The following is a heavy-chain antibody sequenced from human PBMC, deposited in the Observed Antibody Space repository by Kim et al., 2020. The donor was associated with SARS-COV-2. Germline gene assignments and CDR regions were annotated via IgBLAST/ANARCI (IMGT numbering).Heavy chain of an antibody. J-gene: IGHJ4*02. CDR1: GFTFSSYG. Sequence: GGSLRLSCAASGFTFSSYGMNWVRQAPGKGLEWVAVIWYDGSNTYYADSVKGRFTISRDNSKNTLYLQMNSLRAEDTAVYYCAREGERRPYFYYWGQGTLCSVSS. CDR2: IWYDGSNT. CDR3: AREGERRPYFYY. V-gene: IGHV3-33*01. D-gene: IGHD3-16*01.